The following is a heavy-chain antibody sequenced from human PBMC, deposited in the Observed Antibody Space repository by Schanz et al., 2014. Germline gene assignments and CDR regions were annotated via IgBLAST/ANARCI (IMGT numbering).Heavy chain of an antibody. D-gene: IGHD3-9*01. CDR1: GFTFSSYA. CDR3: AKAADWPVTRFDP. CDR2: IWYDGSNK. V-gene: IGHV3-33*06. Sequence: VQLLESGGGLVQPGGSLKLSCAASGFTFSSYAMSWVRQAPGKGLEWVAVIWYDGSNKYYADSVKGRFTISRDNSKNTLFLQMNSLRAEDTAVYYCAKAADWPVTRFDPWGQGTLVTVSS. J-gene: IGHJ5*02.